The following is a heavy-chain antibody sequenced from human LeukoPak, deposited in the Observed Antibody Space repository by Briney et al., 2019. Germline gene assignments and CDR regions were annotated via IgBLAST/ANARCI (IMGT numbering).Heavy chain of an antibody. Sequence: PSQTLSLTCAVSGGPISSCDYYWRWMRHPPGKGLEWIGYIYYSGSTFYNPSLKSRVTLSEDTSKNQFSLKLSSVTAADTAVYYCAIGSTWGVFQHWGQGTLVTVSS. V-gene: IGHV4-30-4*01. CDR1: GGPISSCDYY. J-gene: IGHJ1*01. CDR3: AIGSTWGVFQH. D-gene: IGHD6-13*01. CDR2: IYYSGST.